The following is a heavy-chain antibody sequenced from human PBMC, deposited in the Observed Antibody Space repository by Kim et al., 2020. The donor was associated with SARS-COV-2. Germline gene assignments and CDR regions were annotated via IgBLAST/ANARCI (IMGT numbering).Heavy chain of an antibody. Sequence: TDYADHVQGRFTISRNNSKNTLYLQMNSLGAEDTAVYYCAEYGEGWFDPWGQGTLVTVSS. CDR2: T. D-gene: IGHD3-10*01. CDR3: AEYGEGWFDP. V-gene: IGHV3-23*01. J-gene: IGHJ5*02.